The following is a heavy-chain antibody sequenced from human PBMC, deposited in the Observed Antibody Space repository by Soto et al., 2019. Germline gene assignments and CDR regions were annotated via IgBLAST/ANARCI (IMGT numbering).Heavy chain of an antibody. CDR2: IIPIFGTA. J-gene: IGHJ6*02. CDR1: GCTFSSYA. D-gene: IGHD2-15*01. CDR3: ARGGDRAIVVVAAYYGMDV. V-gene: IGHV1-69*12. Sequence: QVQLVQSGAEVKKPGSSVKVSCKASGCTFSSYAISWVRQAPGQGLEWMGGIIPIFGTANYAQKFQGRVTITADESTSXAXKELSSLRSEDTAVYYCARGGDRAIVVVAAYYGMDVWGQGTTVTVSS.